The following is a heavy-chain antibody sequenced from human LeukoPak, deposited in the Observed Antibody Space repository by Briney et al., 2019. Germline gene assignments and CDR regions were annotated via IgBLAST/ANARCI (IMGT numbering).Heavy chain of an antibody. CDR2: ISGSGGST. CDR3: AKDVSGGSFVRGFVDY. D-gene: IGHD3-10*01. J-gene: IGHJ4*02. Sequence: GGSLRLSCAASGFTFSSYGMSWVRQAPGKGLEWVSAISGSGGSTYYADSVKGRFTISRDNSKNTLYLQMNSLRAEDTAVYYCAKDVSGGSFVRGFVDYWGQGTLVTVSS. CDR1: GFTFSSYG. V-gene: IGHV3-23*01.